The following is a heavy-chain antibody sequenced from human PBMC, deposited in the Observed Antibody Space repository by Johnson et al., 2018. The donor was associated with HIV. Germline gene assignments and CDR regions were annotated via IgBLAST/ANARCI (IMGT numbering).Heavy chain of an antibody. CDR3: VRRFYDSSAFDV. CDR2: IGTAGDT. Sequence: VQLVESGGGLVQPGGSLRLSCAASGFTFSSYDMHWVRQATGKGLEWVSAIGTAGDTYYPGSVKGRFTISRDNSRNTLFLQMNSLRAEDTAMYFCVRRFYDSSAFDVWGQGTLVTVSS. V-gene: IGHV3-13*01. D-gene: IGHD3-22*01. CDR1: GFTFSSYD. J-gene: IGHJ3*01.